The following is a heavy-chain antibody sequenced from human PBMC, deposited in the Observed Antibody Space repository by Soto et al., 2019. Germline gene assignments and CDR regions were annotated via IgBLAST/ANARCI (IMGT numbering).Heavy chain of an antibody. CDR2: IITILDRA. CDR3: AGLTGDEEGNWFDP. CDR1: GGTLSSYS. J-gene: IGHJ5*02. V-gene: IGHV1-69*02. D-gene: IGHD1-26*01. Sequence: QVQLVQSGAEVKKPGSSVKVSCKASGGTLSSYSFVWMRQAPGQGLEWMGRIITILDRANYAQKFQGRVTITADKPTSTSFMELSSLRSEATAVYYCAGLTGDEEGNWFDPWGQGTLVTVSS.